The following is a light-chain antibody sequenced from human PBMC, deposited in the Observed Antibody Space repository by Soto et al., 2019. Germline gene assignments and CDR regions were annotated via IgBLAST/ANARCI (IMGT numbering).Light chain of an antibody. CDR2: DAS. CDR1: QDINIY. CDR3: QQYDILPIT. Sequence: DIQMTQSPSSLFASVGDRVTITCQATQDINIYLNWYQQKPGKAPNLLIYDASNLEIGVPSRFSGSGSGTHFTFTISSLQTEDIGIYYCQQYDILPITFGRGTRLEI. J-gene: IGKJ5*01. V-gene: IGKV1-33*01.